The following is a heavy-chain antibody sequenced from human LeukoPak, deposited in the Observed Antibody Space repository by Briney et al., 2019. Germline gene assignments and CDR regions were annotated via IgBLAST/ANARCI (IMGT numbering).Heavy chain of an antibody. J-gene: IGHJ6*03. V-gene: IGHV4-61*05. D-gene: IGHD6-13*01. Sequence: PSETLSLTCTVSGGSISSSSSYWGWIRQPPGKGLEWIGYIYYSGSTNYNPSLKSRVTISVDTSKNQFSLKLSSVTAADTAVYYCARSSSSWNYYYMDVWGKGTTVTISS. CDR3: ARSSSSWNYYYMDV. CDR1: GGSISSSSSY. CDR2: IYYSGST.